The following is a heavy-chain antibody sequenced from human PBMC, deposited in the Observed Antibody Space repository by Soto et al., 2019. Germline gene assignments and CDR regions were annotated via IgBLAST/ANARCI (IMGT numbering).Heavy chain of an antibody. CDR3: ARPDFGDYWYFDL. CDR2: IIPALGTA. D-gene: IGHD4-17*01. Sequence: QDQLVQSGAEVKKPGSSVKVSCKASGGTFSSHTFSWVRQAPGQGLEWMGRIIPALGTATYAQKFQGRVTITADESATTVHMEPNSPRSEGTAVYYCARPDFGDYWYFDLWGRGTLVTVSS. CDR1: GGTFSSHT. J-gene: IGHJ2*01. V-gene: IGHV1-69*08.